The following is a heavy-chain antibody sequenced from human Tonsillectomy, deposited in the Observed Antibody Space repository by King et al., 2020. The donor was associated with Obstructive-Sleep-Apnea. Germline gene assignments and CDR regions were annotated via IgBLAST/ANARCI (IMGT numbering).Heavy chain of an antibody. CDR1: GFTVSNKH. J-gene: IGHJ4*02. D-gene: IGHD1-26*01. Sequence: VQLVESGGGLVQPGGSLRLSCAASGFTVSNKHMSWVRQAPGKGLEWVSVIYSGGRTHYADSVKGRFTISRDKSKNTLFLQMNSLRAEDTAVYYCSRDGVGREGYWGQGTLVTVSS. CDR3: SRDGVGREGY. CDR2: IYSGGRT. V-gene: IGHV3-66*01.